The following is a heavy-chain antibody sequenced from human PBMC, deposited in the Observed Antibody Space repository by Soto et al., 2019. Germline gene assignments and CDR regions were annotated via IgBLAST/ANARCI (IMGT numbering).Heavy chain of an antibody. V-gene: IGHV1-69*01. CDR3: AREYGGYAYFDP. CDR1: GGTFNNYA. Sequence: QVQLVQSGTEVKKPGSSVKVSCTASGGTFNNYAINWVRQARGQGLEWMGGVIPIFGTADFAQKFQGRVTITADESSNTAYMELSSLRPEDTAVYYCAREYGGYAYFDPWGQGTLVTVSS. J-gene: IGHJ4*02. CDR2: VIPIFGTA. D-gene: IGHD4-17*01.